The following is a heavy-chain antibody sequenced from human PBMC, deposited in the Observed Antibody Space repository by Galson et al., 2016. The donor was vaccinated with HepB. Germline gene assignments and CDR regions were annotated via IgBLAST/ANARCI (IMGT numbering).Heavy chain of an antibody. Sequence: SLRLSCAASGFTFSSYAMSWVRQAPGKGLEWVSAISGSGGSTYYPDSVKGRFTISRDNSKNTLYLQMNSLRAEDTAVYYCAKDRLLYPYSSSLDYWGRGTLVTVSS. J-gene: IGHJ4*02. CDR2: ISGSGGST. CDR3: AKDRLLYPYSSSLDY. D-gene: IGHD6-13*01. CDR1: GFTFSSYA. V-gene: IGHV3-23*01.